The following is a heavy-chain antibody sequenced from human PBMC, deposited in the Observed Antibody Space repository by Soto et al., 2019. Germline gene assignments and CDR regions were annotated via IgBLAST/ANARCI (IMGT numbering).Heavy chain of an antibody. D-gene: IGHD4-17*01. CDR2: IIPMFGTV. Sequence: GASVKVSCKTSGGTFSSQAISWVRQAPGQGLEWMGGIIPMFGTVQYAQKFEGRVTLSADKATTTVYMEVSSLRSEDTAVYYCARDQKGSATATYFYYYSMDVWGQGTTVTFSS. CDR1: GGTFSSQA. CDR3: ARDQKGSATATYFYYYSMDV. V-gene: IGHV1-69*06. J-gene: IGHJ6*02.